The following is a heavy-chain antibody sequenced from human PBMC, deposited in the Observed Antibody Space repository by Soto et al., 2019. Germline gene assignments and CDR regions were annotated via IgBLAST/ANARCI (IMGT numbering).Heavy chain of an antibody. CDR1: GYTFTSYA. V-gene: IGHV1-3*01. J-gene: IGHJ4*02. D-gene: IGHD6-6*01. CDR2: INAGNGNT. Sequence: QVQLVQSGAEVKKPGASVKVSCKASGYTFTSYAMHWVRQAPGQRLEWMGWINAGNGNTKYSQKSQGRVTITRDRTASAAYMELSSLRSEETAVYYCARSPAYSSSSDYCGQGTLVTVSS. CDR3: ARSPAYSSSSDY.